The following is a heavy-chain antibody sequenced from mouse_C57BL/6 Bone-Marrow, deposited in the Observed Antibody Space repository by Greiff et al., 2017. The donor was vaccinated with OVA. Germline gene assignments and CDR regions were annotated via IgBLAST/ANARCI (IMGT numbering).Heavy chain of an antibody. CDR1: EYEFPSHD. D-gene: IGHD4-1*01. CDR2: ITSDGGST. J-gene: IGHJ3*01. CDR3: ARQDNWEGFAY. Sequence: EVKLMESGGGLVQPGESLKLSCESNEYEFPSHDMSWVRKTPEKRLELVAAITSDGGSTYYPDTMERRFIISRDNTKKTLYLQMSSLRSEDTALYYCARQDNWEGFAYWGQGTLVTVSA. V-gene: IGHV5-2*01.